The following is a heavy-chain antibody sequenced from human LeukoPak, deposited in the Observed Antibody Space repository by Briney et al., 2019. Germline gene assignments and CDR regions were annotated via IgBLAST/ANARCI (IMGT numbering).Heavy chain of an antibody. CDR1: GFTFSSYA. CDR2: ISSNGGST. D-gene: IGHD3-3*01. V-gene: IGHV3-64*01. J-gene: IGHJ4*02. CDR3: ARQRSLWSGYYPFDY. Sequence: GGSLRLSCAASGFTFSSYAMHWVRQAPGKGLEYVSAISSNGGSTYYANSVKGRFTISRDNSKNTLYLQMGSLRAEDMAVYYCARQRSLWSGYYPFDYWGQGTLVTVSS.